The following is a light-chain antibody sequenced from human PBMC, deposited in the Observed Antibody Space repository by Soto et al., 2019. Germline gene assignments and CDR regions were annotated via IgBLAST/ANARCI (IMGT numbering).Light chain of an antibody. CDR3: QQYYSTPPT. CDR1: QSVLYSSNNNNY. J-gene: IGKJ2*01. CDR2: WAS. V-gene: IGKV4-1*01. Sequence: DMVMTQSPDSLAVSLGERATINCKSSQSVLYSSNNNNYLAWYQQKPGQPPKLLIYWASTRESGVPDRCIGSGSGADLTLTISSLQAEDVAVYYSQQYYSTPPTFGHGTNLEIK.